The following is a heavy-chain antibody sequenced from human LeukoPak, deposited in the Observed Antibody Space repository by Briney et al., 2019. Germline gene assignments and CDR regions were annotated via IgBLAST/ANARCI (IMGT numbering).Heavy chain of an antibody. Sequence: ASVKVSCKASGYTFSSYGINWVRQAPGQGHEWMGWISVIKNANTRYAQNFQGRLTMTTDTSTTTAYMELRSLRSDDTAVYYCSREFPFCGADCFSGVFDIWGQGTMVTVS. J-gene: IGHJ3*02. V-gene: IGHV1-18*01. D-gene: IGHD2-21*02. CDR3: SREFPFCGADCFSGVFDI. CDR2: ISVIKNANT. CDR1: GYTFSSYG.